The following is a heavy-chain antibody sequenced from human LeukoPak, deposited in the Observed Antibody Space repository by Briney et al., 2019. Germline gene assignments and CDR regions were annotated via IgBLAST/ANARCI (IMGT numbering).Heavy chain of an antibody. CDR2: ILFDESIK. D-gene: IGHD3-22*01. J-gene: IGHJ4*02. CDR1: GFTFSSYG. Sequence: GGSLRLSCAASGFTFSSYGMHWVRQAPGKGLEWVAFILFDESIKYYADSVKGRFTISRDISKNTLYLQMNSLRAEDTAVYYCAKDRHPAIVTTGDFDYWGQGTLVTVSS. V-gene: IGHV3-30*02. CDR3: AKDRHPAIVTTGDFDY.